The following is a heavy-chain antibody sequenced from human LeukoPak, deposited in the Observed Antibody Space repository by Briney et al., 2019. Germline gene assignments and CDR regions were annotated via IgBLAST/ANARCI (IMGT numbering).Heavy chain of an antibody. Sequence: GGSLRLSCAASGFTFSSYGMHWVRQAPGKGLEWVALIWYDGSNKYYTDSVKGRLTISKDNSKNTLYLQMDSLRAEDTAVYYCAREGPRGNSQFDYWGQGTLVTVSS. CDR2: IWYDGSNK. V-gene: IGHV3-33*01. CDR1: GFTFSSYG. CDR3: AREGPRGNSQFDY. D-gene: IGHD2/OR15-2a*01. J-gene: IGHJ4*02.